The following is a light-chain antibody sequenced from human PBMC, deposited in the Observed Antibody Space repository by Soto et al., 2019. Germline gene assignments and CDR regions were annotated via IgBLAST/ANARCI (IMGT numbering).Light chain of an antibody. CDR1: SSDVGTYCF. Sequence: QSALTQPAAVSGSLGQSITISCTGSSSDVGTYCFVSWYQQHPGKVRKRMIYEGTKRPTGVSDRFSGSKCGNTSSMTISGLQAEDEANYYCCSYAGNNIFVFGTGTKVTVL. CDR3: CSYAGNNIFV. V-gene: IGLV2-23*01. CDR2: EGT. J-gene: IGLJ1*01.